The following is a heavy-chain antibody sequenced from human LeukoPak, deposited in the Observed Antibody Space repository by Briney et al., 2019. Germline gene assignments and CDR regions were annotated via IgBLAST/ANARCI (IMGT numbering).Heavy chain of an antibody. V-gene: IGHV3-23*01. CDR2: ISGSGGST. CDR3: AREGRGRDTMIVVKTYAFEN. CDR1: GFTFSSYA. D-gene: IGHD3-22*01. Sequence: EGSLRLSCAASGFTFSSYAMSWVRQAPGKGLEWVSAISGSGGSTYYADSVKGRFTISRDNSKNTLYLQMKSLRAEDTAVYYCAREGRGRDTMIVVKTYAFENWGQGTMVTVSS. J-gene: IGHJ3*02.